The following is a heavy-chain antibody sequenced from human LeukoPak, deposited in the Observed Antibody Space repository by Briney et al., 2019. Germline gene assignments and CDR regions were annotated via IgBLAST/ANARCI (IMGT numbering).Heavy chain of an antibody. CDR3: ARGKDFWSGYYMGPHFDY. CDR1: GYTFTGYY. CDR2: IIPNSGGT. Sequence: ASVKVSCKASGYTFTGYYMHWVRQAPGQGLEWMGWIIPNSGGTNYAQKFQGRVTMTRDTSISTAYMELSRLRSDDTAVYYCARGKDFWSGYYMGPHFDYWGQGTLVTVSS. J-gene: IGHJ4*02. D-gene: IGHD3-3*01. V-gene: IGHV1-2*02.